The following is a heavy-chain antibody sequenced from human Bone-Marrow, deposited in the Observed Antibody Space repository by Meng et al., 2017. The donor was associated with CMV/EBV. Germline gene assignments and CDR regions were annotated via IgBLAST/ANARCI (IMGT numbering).Heavy chain of an antibody. V-gene: IGHV3-30-3*01. D-gene: IGHD3-3*01. Sequence: GGSLRLSCAASGFTFSSYTLHWVRQAPGKGLEWVAVISYDGGNKYYADSVKGRFTISRDNSKNTLYLQMDSLRTEDTAVYYCARGGLTIFGVVTRISTGFDYWGQGTRVTGSS. CDR1: GFTFSSYT. J-gene: IGHJ4*02. CDR2: ISYDGGNK. CDR3: ARGGLTIFGVVTRISTGFDY.